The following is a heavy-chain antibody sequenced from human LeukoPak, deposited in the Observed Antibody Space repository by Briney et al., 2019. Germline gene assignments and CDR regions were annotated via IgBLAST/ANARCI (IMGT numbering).Heavy chain of an antibody. J-gene: IGHJ4*02. CDR3: ARVNDILTGYSFDY. D-gene: IGHD3-9*01. CDR2: IYYSGST. CDR1: GGSISSYY. Sequence: SETLSLTCTVSGGSISSYYWSWIRQPPGKGLKWIGYIYYSGSTNYNPSLKSRVTISVDTSKNQFSLKLSSVTAADTAVYYCARVNDILTGYSFDYWGQGTLVTVSS. V-gene: IGHV4-59*01.